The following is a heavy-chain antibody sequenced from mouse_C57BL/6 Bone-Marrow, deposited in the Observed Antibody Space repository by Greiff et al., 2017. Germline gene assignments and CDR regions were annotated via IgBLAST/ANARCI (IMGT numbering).Heavy chain of an antibody. D-gene: IGHD2-4*01. Sequence: EVKLMESGGGLVKPGGSLKLSCAASGFTFSDYGMHWVRQAPEKGLEWVAYISSGSSTIYYADTVKGRFTISRDNAKTTLFLQMTSLRSEDTAMYYCARFYDYDEGFAYWGQGTLVTVSA. J-gene: IGHJ3*01. V-gene: IGHV5-17*01. CDR1: GFTFSDYG. CDR2: ISSGSSTI. CDR3: ARFYDYDEGFAY.